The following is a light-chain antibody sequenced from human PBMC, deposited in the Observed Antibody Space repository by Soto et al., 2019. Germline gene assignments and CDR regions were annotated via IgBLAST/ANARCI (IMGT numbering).Light chain of an antibody. V-gene: IGKV3-20*01. CDR2: GAS. J-gene: IGKJ4*01. CDR3: QQYGSSPLT. Sequence: EIVLTQSPGTLSLSPGERATLSCRASQSVSSSYLAWYQQKPGQAPSLLIYGASTWATGIPDRFSGSGSGTDFTFTISRLESEDFAVYFCQQYGSSPLTFGGGTKVEIK. CDR1: QSVSSSY.